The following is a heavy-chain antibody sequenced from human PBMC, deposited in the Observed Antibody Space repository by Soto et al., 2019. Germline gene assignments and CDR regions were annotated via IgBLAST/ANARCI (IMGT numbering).Heavy chain of an antibody. V-gene: IGHV1-18*04. Sequence: ASVKVSCKASGYTFTSYGISWVRQAPGQGLEWMGWISAYNGNTNYAQKLQGRVTMTTDTSTSTAYMELRSLRSDDTAVYYCARDDCGGGSCYGGHVDYWGQGTLVTVSS. J-gene: IGHJ4*02. D-gene: IGHD2-15*01. CDR1: GYTFTSYG. CDR3: ARDDCGGGSCYGGHVDY. CDR2: ISAYNGNT.